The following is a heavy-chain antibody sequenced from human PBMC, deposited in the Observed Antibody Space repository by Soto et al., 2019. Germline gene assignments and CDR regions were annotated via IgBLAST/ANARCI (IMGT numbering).Heavy chain of an antibody. CDR3: ATHVTGLLDP. CDR2: ISTSATTI. CDR1: GFNLSNYE. D-gene: IGHD2-21*02. J-gene: IGHJ5*02. V-gene: IGHV3-48*03. Sequence: EGSLRRSCEASGFNLSNYEMIWVRQAPGKGLEWVSYISTSATTIYYGASVKGRFTISRDNAENSLYLQMSSLRAEDTAVYYCATHVTGLLDPWGQGTLVTASS.